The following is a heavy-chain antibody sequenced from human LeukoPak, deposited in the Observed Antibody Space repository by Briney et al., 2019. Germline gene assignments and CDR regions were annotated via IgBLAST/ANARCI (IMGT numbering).Heavy chain of an antibody. CDR2: ITYSSGYT. D-gene: IGHD3-10*01. CDR3: AKDPSDLGGSGSNNYFDY. CDR1: GFTFSSYD. V-gene: IGHV3-23*01. Sequence: GGSLRLSCAASGFTFSSYDMSWVRQGPRKGLEWVSGITYSSGYTYYADSVKGRFTISRDNSRNTLYLQMNSLRAEDTAVYYCAKDPSDLGGSGSNNYFDYWGHGTLVTVSS. J-gene: IGHJ4*01.